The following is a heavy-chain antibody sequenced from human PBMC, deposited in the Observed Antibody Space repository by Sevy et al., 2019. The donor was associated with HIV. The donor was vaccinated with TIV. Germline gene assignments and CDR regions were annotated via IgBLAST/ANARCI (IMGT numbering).Heavy chain of an antibody. CDR3: ARHLWPGDY. J-gene: IGHJ4*02. V-gene: IGHV3-7*01. D-gene: IGHD2-21*01. CDR2: INQDGSQK. Sequence: VGSLRLSCAASGFTFSDYVMGWVRKAPGKGLEWIANINQDGSQKKYVDSVKGRFTITRDNAKNLFSLQMNSLRVDDTAVYYCARHLWPGDYWGQGTLVTVSS. CDR1: GFTFSDYV.